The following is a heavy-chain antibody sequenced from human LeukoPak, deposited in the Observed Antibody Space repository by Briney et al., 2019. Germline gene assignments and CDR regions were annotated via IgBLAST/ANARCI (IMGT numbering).Heavy chain of an antibody. CDR3: ARDLSGVTGYTYGRGIDY. V-gene: IGHV3-7*01. Sequence: GGSLRLSCAASGFTLSSHRMSWVRQAPGEGLEWVANIKKDGSEKYYVDSVKGRFTISRDNAKTSLYLQMNSLRAEDTAVYYCARDLSGVTGYTYGRGIDYWGQGTLVTVSS. D-gene: IGHD5-18*01. J-gene: IGHJ4*02. CDR1: GFTLSSHR. CDR2: IKKDGSEK.